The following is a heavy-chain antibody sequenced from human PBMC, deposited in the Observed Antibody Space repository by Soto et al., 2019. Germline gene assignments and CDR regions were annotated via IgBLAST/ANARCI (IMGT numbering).Heavy chain of an antibody. J-gene: IGHJ5*02. CDR1: GGSISSSNW. CDR2: IYHSGST. D-gene: IGHD3-3*01. CDR3: ARVRFLEWLSRIYWFDP. Sequence: SETLSLTCAVSGGSISSSNWWSWVRQPPGKGLEWIGEIYHSGSTNYNPSLKSRVTISVDKSKNQFSLKLSSVTAADTAVYYCARVRFLEWLSRIYWFDPWGQGTLVTVSS. V-gene: IGHV4-4*02.